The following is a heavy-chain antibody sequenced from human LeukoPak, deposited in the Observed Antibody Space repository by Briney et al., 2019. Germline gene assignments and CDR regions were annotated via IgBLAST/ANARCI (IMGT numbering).Heavy chain of an antibody. CDR2: IYNSGST. D-gene: IGHD3-22*01. V-gene: IGHV4-59*01. Sequence: SETLSLTCPVSGGSISSYYWSWIRQPPGKGLEWIGYIYNSGSTKYNPSLKSRVTISLDTSKNQFSLRLSSVTAADTAVYFCARHNYYDSSGFYTNHFDYWGQGTLVTVSS. CDR3: ARHNYYDSSGFYTNHFDY. J-gene: IGHJ4*02. CDR1: GGSISSYY.